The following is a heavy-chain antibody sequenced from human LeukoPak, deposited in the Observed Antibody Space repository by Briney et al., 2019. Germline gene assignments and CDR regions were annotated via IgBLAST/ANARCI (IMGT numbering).Heavy chain of an antibody. CDR2: ISSGSSYI. V-gene: IGHV3-21*01. J-gene: IGHJ4*02. CDR3: ARGEPIVVVVAATI. Sequence: GGSLRLSCAASGFTFSSYSMNWVRQAPGKGLEWVSSISSGSSYIYYADSVKGRFTISRDNAKNSLYLQMNSLRAEDTAVYYCARGEPIVVVVAATIWGQGTLVTVSS. D-gene: IGHD2-15*01. CDR1: GFTFSSYS.